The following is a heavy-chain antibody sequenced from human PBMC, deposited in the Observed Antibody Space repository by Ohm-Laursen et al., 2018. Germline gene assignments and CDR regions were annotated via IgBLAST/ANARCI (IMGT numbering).Heavy chain of an antibody. D-gene: IGHD1-26*01. CDR3: AREGVVGATVL. CDR2: ISSTSNTI. CDR1: GFTFSTYE. J-gene: IGHJ4*02. Sequence: SLRLSCAASGFTFSTYEMNWVRQAPGKGLEWVSYISSTSNTIYYADSVKGRFTISRDNAKNTLYLQMNSLRAEDTAVYYCAREGVVGATVLWGQGTLVTVSS. V-gene: IGHV3-48*03.